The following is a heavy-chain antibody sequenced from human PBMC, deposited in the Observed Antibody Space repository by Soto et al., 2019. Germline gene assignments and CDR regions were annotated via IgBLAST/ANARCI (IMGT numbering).Heavy chain of an antibody. V-gene: IGHV3-15*07. Sequence: EVQLVESGGGLVKPGGSLRLSCAGSGFSFSNAWMNWVRQAPGKGLEWVGRIKRKIDGEATDYAAPVKGRFTVSRDDSKGALYLHMNSLKGDDTAVYYCTTVSVEGVRGQGTTVTVSS. CDR1: GFSFSNAW. D-gene: IGHD2-15*01. CDR2: IKRKIDGEAT. CDR3: TTVSVEGV. J-gene: IGHJ6*02.